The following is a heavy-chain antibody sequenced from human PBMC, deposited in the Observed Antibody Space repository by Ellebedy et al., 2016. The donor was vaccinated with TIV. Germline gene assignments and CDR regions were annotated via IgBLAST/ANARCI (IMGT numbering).Heavy chain of an antibody. CDR1: GGPTSTYS. V-gene: IGHV4-59*01. J-gene: IGHJ5*02. CDR2: VYYSGSP. Sequence: MPSETLSLPCTVPGGPTSTYSWTWIRQPPGKGLDWIGNVYYSGSPNYNPSLKSRVTISLDTSKKQFSLKLDSVTAADTAVYYCTRGFLSKWLDPWGRGILVTVAS. CDR3: TRGFLSKWLDP.